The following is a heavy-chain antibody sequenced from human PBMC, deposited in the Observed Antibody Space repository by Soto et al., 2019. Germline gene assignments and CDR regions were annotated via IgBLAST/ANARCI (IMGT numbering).Heavy chain of an antibody. CDR1: GFTFDEYA. Sequence: GGSLRLSCVASGFTFDEYAMHWVRQAPGKGLEWVSGISWNSGTMAYADTVKGRFTISRDNAKNSLSLQMNSLRAEDTALYYCAKGAGRYYYYMDVWGKGTTVTVSS. CDR2: ISWNSGTM. V-gene: IGHV3-9*01. J-gene: IGHJ6*03. CDR3: AKGAGRYYYYMDV. D-gene: IGHD3-10*01.